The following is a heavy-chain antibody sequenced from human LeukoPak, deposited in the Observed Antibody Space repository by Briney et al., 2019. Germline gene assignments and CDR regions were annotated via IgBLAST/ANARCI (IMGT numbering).Heavy chain of an antibody. CDR3: ARTGQYCSGGTCYSGQFDF. D-gene: IGHD2-15*01. Sequence: PGGSLRLSCAASGFTFSSYGMHWVRQAPGKGLEWVAVISYDGSNKYYADSVKGRFTISRDNSKNTLFLQMNSLRAEDTAVYYCARTGQYCSGGTCYSGQFDFWGQGTLVTVSS. CDR2: ISYDGSNK. J-gene: IGHJ4*02. V-gene: IGHV3-30*03. CDR1: GFTFSSYG.